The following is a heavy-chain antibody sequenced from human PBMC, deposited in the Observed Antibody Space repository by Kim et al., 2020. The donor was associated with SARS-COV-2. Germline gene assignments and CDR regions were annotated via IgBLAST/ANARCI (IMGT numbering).Heavy chain of an antibody. J-gene: IGHJ6*03. CDR3: AKDLISPPSIYDYGDYYYYYYMDV. CDR1: GFTFSSYG. Sequence: GSLRLSCAASGFTFSSYGMHWVRQAPGKGLEWVAVISYDGSNKYYADSVKGRFTISRDNSKNTLYLQMNSLRAEDTAVYYCAKDLISPPSIYDYGDYYYYYYMDVWGKGTTVTVSS. CDR2: ISYDGSNK. V-gene: IGHV3-30*18. D-gene: IGHD4-17*01.